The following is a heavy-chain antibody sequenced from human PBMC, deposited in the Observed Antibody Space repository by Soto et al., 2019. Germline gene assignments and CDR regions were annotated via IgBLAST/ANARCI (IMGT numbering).Heavy chain of an antibody. CDR2: ISYDGSEK. CDR1: VFTFNTYG. Sequence: GGSLRLSCAASVFTFNTYGMHWGRQAPGKGLEWVAVISYDGSEKYYVDSVKGRFTISKDNSKNTLYLQMNSLRPEDTAVYYCAKSPNFYCSSPNCYKYYFDHWGQGTRVTVSS. J-gene: IGHJ4*02. CDR3: AKSPNFYCSSPNCYKYYFDH. D-gene: IGHD2-2*02. V-gene: IGHV3-30*18.